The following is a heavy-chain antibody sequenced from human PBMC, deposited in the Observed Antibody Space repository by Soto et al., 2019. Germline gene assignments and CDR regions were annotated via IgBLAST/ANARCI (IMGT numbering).Heavy chain of an antibody. CDR3: ARGSPGRGYFYYYGMDV. Sequence: PGGSLRLSCAASGFTFSSYWMSWVRQAPGKGLEWVANMKQDGSEKYYVDSVKGRFTISRDNAKNSLYLQMNSLRAEDTAVYYCARGSPGRGYFYYYGMDVWGQGTTVTVSS. CDR2: MKQDGSEK. D-gene: IGHD3-22*01. V-gene: IGHV3-7*01. CDR1: GFTFSSYW. J-gene: IGHJ6*02.